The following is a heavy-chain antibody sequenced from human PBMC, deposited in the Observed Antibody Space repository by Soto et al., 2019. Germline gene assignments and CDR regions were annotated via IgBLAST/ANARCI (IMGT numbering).Heavy chain of an antibody. J-gene: IGHJ4*02. V-gene: IGHV1-69*04. CDR1: GGTFSSYT. D-gene: IGHD3-10*01. CDR2: IIPILGIA. CDR3: ARDNYYGSGSYYRASDY. Sequence: GASVKVSCKASGGTFSSYTISWVRQAPGQGLEWMGRIIPILGIANYAQKFQGRVTITADKSTSTAYMELSSLRSEDTAVYYCARDNYYGSGSYYRASDYWGQGTLVTVSS.